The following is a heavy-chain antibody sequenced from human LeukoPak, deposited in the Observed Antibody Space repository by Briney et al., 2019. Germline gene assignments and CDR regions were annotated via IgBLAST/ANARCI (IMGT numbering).Heavy chain of an antibody. CDR3: ARGLFIAAAGTYYYYMDV. J-gene: IGHJ6*03. CDR1: GYTFTSYD. CDR2: MNPNSGNT. Sequence: GASVKVSCKASGYTFTSYDINWVRQATGQGLEWMGWMNPNSGNTGYAQKFQGRVTITRNTSISTAYMELSSLRSEDTAVYYCARGLFIAAAGTYYYYMDVWGKGTTVTISS. V-gene: IGHV1-8*03. D-gene: IGHD6-13*01.